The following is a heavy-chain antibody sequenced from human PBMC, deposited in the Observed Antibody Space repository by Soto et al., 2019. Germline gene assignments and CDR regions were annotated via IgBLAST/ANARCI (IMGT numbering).Heavy chain of an antibody. CDR3: ARVRTPSVEWLVDYYFDY. D-gene: IGHD6-19*01. Sequence: ASVKVSCKASGYTFTGYYMHWVRQAPGQGXEWMGWINPNSGGTNYAQKFQGRVTMTRDTSISTAYMELSRLRSDDTAVYYCARVRTPSVEWLVDYYFDYWGQGTLVTVSS. V-gene: IGHV1-2*02. CDR1: GYTFTGYY. CDR2: INPNSGGT. J-gene: IGHJ4*02.